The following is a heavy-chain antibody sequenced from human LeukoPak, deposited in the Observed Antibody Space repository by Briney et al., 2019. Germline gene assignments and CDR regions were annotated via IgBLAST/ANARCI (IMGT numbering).Heavy chain of an antibody. J-gene: IGHJ4*02. CDR3: ANSGLNRFEY. CDR1: GFTFSNYV. Sequence: PGGSLRLSCAASGFTFSNYVTHWVRQAPGKGLEWVSSISGSGGSTYYADSVKGRFSISRDNSKNTLYLQVNSLRADDTAVYYCANSGLNRFEYWGQGALVTVSS. V-gene: IGHV3-23*01. D-gene: IGHD2-15*01. CDR2: ISGSGGST.